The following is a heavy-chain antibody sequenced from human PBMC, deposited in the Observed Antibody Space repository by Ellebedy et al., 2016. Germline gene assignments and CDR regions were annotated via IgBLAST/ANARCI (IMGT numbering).Heavy chain of an antibody. Sequence: SETLSLTCTVSGGSISSYYWSWIRQPPGKGLEWIGYIYYSGSTNYNPSLKSRVTISVDTSKNQFSLKLSSVTAADTAVYYCARRGSGGSWRPGWFDPWGQGTLVTVAS. D-gene: IGHD2-15*01. V-gene: IGHV4-59*08. CDR2: IYYSGST. J-gene: IGHJ5*02. CDR3: ARRGSGGSWRPGWFDP. CDR1: GGSISSYY.